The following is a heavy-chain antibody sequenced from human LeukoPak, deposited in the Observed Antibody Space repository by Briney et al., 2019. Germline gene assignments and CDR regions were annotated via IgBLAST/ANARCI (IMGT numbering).Heavy chain of an antibody. Sequence: PSETLSLTCTVSGGSISSGDYYWSWIRQPPGKGLEWIGYIYYSGSTYYNPSLKSRVTISVDTSKNQFSLKLSSVTAADTAVYYCARGGYGGYYYMDVWGKGTTVTVSS. CDR1: GGSISSGDYY. CDR3: ARGGYGGYYYMDV. D-gene: IGHD5-18*01. CDR2: IYYSGST. J-gene: IGHJ6*03. V-gene: IGHV4-30-4*08.